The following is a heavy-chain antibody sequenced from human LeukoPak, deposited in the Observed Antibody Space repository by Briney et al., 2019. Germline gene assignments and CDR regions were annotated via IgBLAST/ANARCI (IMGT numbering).Heavy chain of an antibody. CDR2: INPNSGGT. Sequence: ASVKVSCKASGYTFTGYYMHWVRQAPGQGLEWMGRINPNSGGTNHAQKFQGRVTMTRDTSISTAYMELSRLRSDDTAVYYCAREYGSSSRSDYWGQGTLVTVSS. V-gene: IGHV1-2*06. J-gene: IGHJ4*02. CDR3: AREYGSSSRSDY. CDR1: GYTFTGYY. D-gene: IGHD6-6*01.